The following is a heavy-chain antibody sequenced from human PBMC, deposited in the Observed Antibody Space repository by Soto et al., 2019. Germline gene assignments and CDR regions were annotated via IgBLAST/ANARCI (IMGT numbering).Heavy chain of an antibody. CDR2: ISVYNGNT. J-gene: IGHJ4*02. CDR3: AIYGVALTTRTSRY. D-gene: IGHD4-17*01. CDR1: CSTFTSYS. Sequence: GAAVKGAWKASCSTFTSYSISCVRQAPGQGLEWMGWISVYNGNTKYAQAFQGRVTMTTDTSTNTAYMELRSLRSDDTAVYYCAIYGVALTTRTSRYWGPGPLVTVSS. V-gene: IGHV1-18*01.